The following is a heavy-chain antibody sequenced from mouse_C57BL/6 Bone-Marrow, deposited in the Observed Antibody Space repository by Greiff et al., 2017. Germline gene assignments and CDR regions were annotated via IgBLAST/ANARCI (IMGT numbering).Heavy chain of an antibody. CDR2: INPNNGGT. CDR3: ATLMFV. J-gene: IGHJ2*01. D-gene: IGHD2-3*01. Sequence: EVQLEQSGPELVKPGASVYISCTASGYTFTDYYVNWVQQTHGKSLEWIGDINPNNGGTIYNQKFKGKATLTVDKSSITAYMELRSLTSEDSAVYYCATLMFVGGTGTTLTVSS. V-gene: IGHV1-26*01. CDR1: GYTFTDYY.